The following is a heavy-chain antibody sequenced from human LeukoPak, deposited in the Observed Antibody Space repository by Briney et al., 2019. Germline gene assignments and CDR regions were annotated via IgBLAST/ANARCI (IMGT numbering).Heavy chain of an antibody. J-gene: IGHJ6*03. CDR2: INPNSGGT. D-gene: IGHD3-9*01. V-gene: IGHV1-2*02. Sequence: ASVKVSCKASGYTFTGYYMHWVRQAPGQGLEWMGWINPNSGGTNYAQKFQGRVTMTRDTSISTAYMELSRLRSDDTAVYYCARVSPDYDILTGYYSYYYYYMDVWGKGTTVTVSS. CDR3: ARVSPDYDILTGYYSYYYYYMDV. CDR1: GYTFTGYY.